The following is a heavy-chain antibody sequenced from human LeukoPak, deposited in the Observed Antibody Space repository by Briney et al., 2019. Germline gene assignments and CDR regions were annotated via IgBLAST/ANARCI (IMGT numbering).Heavy chain of an antibody. J-gene: IGHJ4*01. CDR1: GASINNNF. Sequence: SETLSLTCTVSGASINNNFWTWIRQPPGKGLEWIGYIYSSGSANYNPSLKSRVIISGDTSRNQISLNLTSVTAADTAVYFCARHRDYYDTWGHGTLVTVSS. D-gene: IGHD3-22*01. V-gene: IGHV4-59*08. CDR2: IYSSGSA. CDR3: ARHRDYYDT.